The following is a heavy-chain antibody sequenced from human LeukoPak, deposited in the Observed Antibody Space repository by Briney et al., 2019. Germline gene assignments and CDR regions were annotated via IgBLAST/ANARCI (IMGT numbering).Heavy chain of an antibody. CDR1: GFTFSSYG. D-gene: IGHD2-2*01. V-gene: IGHV3-30*02. CDR3: APLAYCSSTSCNH. CDR2: IRHDGSNK. Sequence: GGSLRLSCAASGFTFSSYGMHWVRQAPGKGLEWVAFIRHDGSNKYYADSVKGRFTISRDNSKNTLYLQMNSLRAEDTAVYYCAPLAYCSSTSCNHWGQGTLVTVSS. J-gene: IGHJ4*02.